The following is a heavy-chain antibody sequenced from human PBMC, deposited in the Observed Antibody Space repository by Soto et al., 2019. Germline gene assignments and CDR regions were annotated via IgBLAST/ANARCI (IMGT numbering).Heavy chain of an antibody. V-gene: IGHV3-30*18. CDR2: ISYDGSNK. D-gene: IGHD6-19*01. CDR1: GFTFSSYG. Sequence: QVQLVESGGGVVQPGRSLRLSCAASGFTFSSYGMHWVRQAPGKGLEWVAVISYDGSNKYYADSVKGRFTISRDNSKNTLYLQMNSLRAEDTAVYYCAKRSGSSGWEGLDYYYYGMDVWGQGTTVTVSS. J-gene: IGHJ6*02. CDR3: AKRSGSSGWEGLDYYYYGMDV.